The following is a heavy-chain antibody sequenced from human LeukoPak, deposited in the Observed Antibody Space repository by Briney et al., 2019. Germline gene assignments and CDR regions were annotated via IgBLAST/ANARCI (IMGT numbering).Heavy chain of an antibody. CDR2: IRYNGSNE. V-gene: IGHV3-30*02. Sequence: GGSLRLSCAASGFSFSGYGMHWVRQAPGKGLEWVAFIRYNGSNEYYADSVKGRFTISRDKSKNTLSLQMNGLRVEDTAVYYCAKVMPPGRIRFYSYYMDVWGKGTTVSVS. D-gene: IGHD2-15*01. J-gene: IGHJ6*03. CDR3: AKVMPPGRIRFYSYYMDV. CDR1: GFSFSGYG.